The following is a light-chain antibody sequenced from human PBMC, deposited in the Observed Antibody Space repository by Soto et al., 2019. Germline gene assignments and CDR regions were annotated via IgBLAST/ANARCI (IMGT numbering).Light chain of an antibody. CDR2: DAS. Sequence: DFQMTQSPSTLSASVGDRVTITCRASQNIRSRLAWFQQKPGKAPKLLIYDASSLASGVPSRFSGSGSGTEFTLTINSLQPDDFATYYCQQYHIYSGTFGQGTKVDIK. J-gene: IGKJ1*01. CDR3: QQYHIYSGT. CDR1: QNIRSR. V-gene: IGKV1-5*01.